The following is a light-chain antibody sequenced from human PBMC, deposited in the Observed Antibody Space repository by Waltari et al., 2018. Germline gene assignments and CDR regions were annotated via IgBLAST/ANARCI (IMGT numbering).Light chain of an antibody. CDR1: GPDIGDFKY. V-gene: IGLV2-14*03. CDR2: DVT. CDR3: GSYTITSLVV. J-gene: IGLJ2*01. Sequence: QSALTQPASVSGSPGQSITISCTGAGPDIGDFKYVSWYQQHPGKPPKPLIYDVTRRPSGVSDRFSGSKSGNTASLIISGLQAGDEADYYCGSYTITSLVVFGGGTRLTVL.